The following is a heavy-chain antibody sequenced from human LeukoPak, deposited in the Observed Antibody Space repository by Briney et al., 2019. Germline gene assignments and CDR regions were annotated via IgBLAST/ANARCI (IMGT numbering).Heavy chain of an antibody. CDR2: IYTSGST. CDR1: GGSISSYY. V-gene: IGHV4-4*07. Sequence: PSETLSLTCTVSGGSISSYYWSWIRQPAGKGLEWIGRIYTSGSTNYNPSLKSRVTMSVDTSKNQFSLKLTSVTAAGTAVYYCARSPSGSSSRWFDPWGQGTLVTVSS. J-gene: IGHJ5*02. CDR3: ARSPSGSSSRWFDP. D-gene: IGHD1-26*01.